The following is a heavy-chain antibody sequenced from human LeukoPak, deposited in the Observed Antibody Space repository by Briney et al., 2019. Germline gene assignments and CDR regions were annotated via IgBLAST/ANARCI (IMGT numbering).Heavy chain of an antibody. CDR2: ISSSSSYI. V-gene: IGHV3-21*01. Sequence: GGSLSLSCAASGFTFSSYRMNWVRQAPGKGLEWVSSISSSSSYIYYADSEKGRFTISRDNAKNSLYLQMNSLRAEDTAVYYCARDPLVTMIVKDYGMDVGGQGTTVTVSS. CDR1: GFTFSSYR. CDR3: ARDPLVTMIVKDYGMDV. J-gene: IGHJ6*02. D-gene: IGHD3-22*01.